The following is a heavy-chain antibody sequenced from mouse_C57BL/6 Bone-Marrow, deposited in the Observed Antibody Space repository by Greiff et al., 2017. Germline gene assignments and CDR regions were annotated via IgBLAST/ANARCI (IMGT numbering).Heavy chain of an antibody. CDR1: GFTFSSYT. V-gene: IGHV5-9*01. Sequence: EVHLVESGGGLVKPGGSLKLSCAASGFTFSSYTMSWVRQTPEKRLEWVATISGGGGNTYYPDSVKGRFTISRDNAKNTLYLQMSSLRSEDTALYYCARREYFDYWGQGTTLTVSS. CDR2: ISGGGGNT. CDR3: ARREYFDY. J-gene: IGHJ2*01.